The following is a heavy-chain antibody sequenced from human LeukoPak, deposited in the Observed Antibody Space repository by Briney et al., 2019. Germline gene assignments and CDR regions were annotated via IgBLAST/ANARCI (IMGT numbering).Heavy chain of an antibody. CDR3: STGLLVHWAPY. CDR2: IKSKIDGETT. J-gene: IGHJ4*02. Sequence: GGSLRLSCAASGLTFIDAWMAWVRQAPGKGLEWVGRIKSKIDGETTDYGTRVKGRFIISRDDSKNTLYLQMNSLQTDDTAVYYCSTGLLVHWAPYWGQGALVTVSS. V-gene: IGHV3-15*01. CDR1: GLTFIDAW. D-gene: IGHD7-27*01.